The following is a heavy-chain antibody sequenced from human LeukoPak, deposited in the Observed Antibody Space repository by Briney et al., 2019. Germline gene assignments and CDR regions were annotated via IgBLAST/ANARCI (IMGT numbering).Heavy chain of an antibody. CDR1: GIAFSSNA. CDR2: ISSSGDVT. V-gene: IGHV3-23*01. CDR3: AKRDTSGYYYFDY. J-gene: IGHJ4*02. D-gene: IGHD3-22*01. Sequence: GGSLRLSCAASGIAFSSNAMSWVRQTPGKGLEWVSSISSSGDVTSYADSVKGRFTVSRDRSKNTLYLQMNSLRAEDTAVYYCAKRDTSGYYYFDYWGQGTLVTVSS.